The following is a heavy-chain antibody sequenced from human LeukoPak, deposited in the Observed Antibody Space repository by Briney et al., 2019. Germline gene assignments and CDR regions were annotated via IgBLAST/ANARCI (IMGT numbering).Heavy chain of an antibody. D-gene: IGHD3-22*01. V-gene: IGHV3-30*03. CDR1: GVTFSKSW. Sequence: GGSLRLSCAASGVTFSKSWMSWVRQTPEKGLEWVAVISFDGTNKYYADSVKGRFTISRDNSKNTLYLQMNSLGAEDTAVYYCPRDPHLYDSSAYDYWVQGTLVTVSS. CDR2: ISFDGTNK. CDR3: PRDPHLYDSSAYDY. J-gene: IGHJ4*02.